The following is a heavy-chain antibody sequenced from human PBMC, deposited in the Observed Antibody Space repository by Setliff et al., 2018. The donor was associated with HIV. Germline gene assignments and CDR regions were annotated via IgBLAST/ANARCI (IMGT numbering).Heavy chain of an antibody. V-gene: IGHV1-24*01. J-gene: IGHJ4*02. D-gene: IGHD1-26*01. CDR3: ATVGPTGAYFHD. CDR1: GSSLTELS. CDR2: FDPEDGPDDGQT. Sequence: ASVKVSCKVSGSSLTELSIHWVRQTPGKGLQWMGGFDPEDGPDDGQTIYARKFQGRVTMTEDTSTDTSYMVLARLTSEDTAVYFCATVGPTGAYFHDWGQGTLVTVSS.